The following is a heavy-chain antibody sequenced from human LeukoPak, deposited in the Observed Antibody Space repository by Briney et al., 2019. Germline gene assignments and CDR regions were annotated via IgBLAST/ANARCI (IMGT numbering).Heavy chain of an antibody. Sequence: GGSLRLSCTASGFTFSRNGMQWVRQAPGKGLEWGADISYDASNKYYQDSVKGRFTIARDNSKNTIFLQMNSLRTEDTAVYYCAKEGKPWSGGGSFDYWGQGTLVTVSS. D-gene: IGHD3-10*01. CDR1: GFTFSRNG. CDR2: ISYDASNK. CDR3: AKEGKPWSGGGSFDY. V-gene: IGHV3-30*18. J-gene: IGHJ4*02.